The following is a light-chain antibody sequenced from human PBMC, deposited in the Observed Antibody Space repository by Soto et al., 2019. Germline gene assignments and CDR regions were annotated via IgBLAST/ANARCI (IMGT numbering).Light chain of an antibody. CDR1: NSNIGSNY. J-gene: IGLJ2*01. V-gene: IGLV1-47*01. CDR2: RNN. Sequence: QSVLTQPPSASGTPGQRVTISCSSSNSNIGSNYVYWYQQLPGTAPRLLMYRNNQRPSGVPDRFSGSKSGTSASLAISGLRSEDEADYYCAAWDDSLSGHVVFGGGTKVTVL. CDR3: AAWDDSLSGHVV.